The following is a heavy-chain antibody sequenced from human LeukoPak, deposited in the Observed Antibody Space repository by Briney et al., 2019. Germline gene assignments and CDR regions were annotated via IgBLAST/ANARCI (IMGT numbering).Heavy chain of an antibody. CDR2: IYYSGST. CDR1: GGSISSYY. Sequence: SETLSPTCTVSGGSISSYYWSWIRQPPGKGLEWIGYIYYSGSTNYNPSLKSRVTISVDTSKNQFSLKLSSVTAADTAVYYCARGVGATINAFDYLGQGTLVTVSS. CDR3: ARGVGATINAFDY. J-gene: IGHJ4*02. D-gene: IGHD1-26*01. V-gene: IGHV4-59*01.